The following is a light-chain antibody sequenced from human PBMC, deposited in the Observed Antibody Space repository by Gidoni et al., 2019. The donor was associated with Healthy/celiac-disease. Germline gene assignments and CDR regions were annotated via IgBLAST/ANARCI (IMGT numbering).Light chain of an antibody. CDR1: QSISSW. CDR3: QQYNSDPQYT. Sequence: DIQMPQSPSTLSASVGDRVTITCRASQSISSWLAWYQQKPGKAPKLLIYDASSLESGVPSRFSGSGSGTEFTLTISSLQPDDFATYYCQQYNSDPQYTFGQGTKLEIK. J-gene: IGKJ2*01. CDR2: DAS. V-gene: IGKV1-5*01.